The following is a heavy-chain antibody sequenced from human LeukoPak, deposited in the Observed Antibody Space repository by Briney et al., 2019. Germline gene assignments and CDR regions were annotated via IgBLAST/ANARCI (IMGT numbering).Heavy chain of an antibody. J-gene: IGHJ6*02. D-gene: IGHD3-9*01. Sequence: ETLSLTCTVSGGSISSSTYCWSWVRQAPGKGLEWVSTITKSGDSTYYVDSVKGRFTISRDNSKNTLYLQVNSLRAEDTAKYYCTKDYCGKFCSAVWGQGTTVTVSS. CDR1: GGSISSSTYC. CDR3: TKDYCGKFCSAV. CDR2: ITKSGDST. V-gene: IGHV3-23*01.